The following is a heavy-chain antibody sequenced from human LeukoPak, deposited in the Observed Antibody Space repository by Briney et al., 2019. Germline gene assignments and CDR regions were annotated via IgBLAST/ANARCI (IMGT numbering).Heavy chain of an antibody. D-gene: IGHD2-8*02. Sequence: PGRSLRLSCTASGFTFGDYSLTWVRQAPGKGLEWVGFIRTKPYGGTADYAASVKGRFTISRDDSKSIAYLQLNSLKTEDTALYFCSRGWFSRYCTGGSCHLDSWGQGALVTVSS. V-gene: IGHV3-49*04. J-gene: IGHJ4*02. CDR1: GFTFGDYS. CDR3: SRGWFSRYCTGGSCHLDS. CDR2: IRTKPYGGTA.